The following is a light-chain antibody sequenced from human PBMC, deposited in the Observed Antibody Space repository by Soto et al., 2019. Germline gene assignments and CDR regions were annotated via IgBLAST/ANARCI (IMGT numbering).Light chain of an antibody. V-gene: IGKV3-11*01. J-gene: IGKJ5*01. CDR1: QSVSSS. CDR3: QQRSNWPPIT. CDR2: DAS. Sequence: IVLTQSPATLSLSPGERATLSFRSSQSVSSSLAWYQQKPGQAPRLLIYDASNRATGIPARFSGSGSGTDFTLTISSLEPEDFAVYYCQQRSNWPPITFGQGTRLEI.